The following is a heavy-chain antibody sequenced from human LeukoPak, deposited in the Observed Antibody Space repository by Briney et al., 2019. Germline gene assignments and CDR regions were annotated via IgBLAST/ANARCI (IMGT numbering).Heavy chain of an antibody. V-gene: IGHV4-59*11. Sequence: SETLSLTCTVSGGSISSHYWSWIRQPPGKGLEWIAYLFDSVNTKDNPSLQSRLTLSADTSKNQFSLRLSSVTAADTAVYYCATIKRGSVFGYFDFWGQGIKVTVSS. CDR1: GGSISSHY. D-gene: IGHD5-18*01. J-gene: IGHJ4*02. CDR2: LFDSVNT. CDR3: ATIKRGSVFGYFDF.